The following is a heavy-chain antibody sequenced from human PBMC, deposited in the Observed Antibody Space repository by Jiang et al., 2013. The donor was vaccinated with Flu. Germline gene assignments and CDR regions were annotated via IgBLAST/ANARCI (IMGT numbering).Heavy chain of an antibody. V-gene: IGHV4-59*11. CDR1: GGSISSHY. CDR3: ARELRFLDPDDWFDP. J-gene: IGHJ5*02. D-gene: IGHD3-3*01. CDR2: VYYSGHT. Sequence: LLKPSETLSLTCTVSGGSISSHYWSWIRQPPGKGLEWIGYVYYSGHTNYNPSLKSRLTMSVDTSKNQFSLKLTSVTAADTAVYFCARELRFLDPDDWFDPWGQGTLVTVSS.